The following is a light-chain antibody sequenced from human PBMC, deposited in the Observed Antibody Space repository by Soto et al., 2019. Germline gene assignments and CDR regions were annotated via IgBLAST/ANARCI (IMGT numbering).Light chain of an antibody. CDR1: QSVSSSY. Sequence: EILLTQSPCTLSLSPGERATLSCRASQSVSSSYLAWYQQKPGQAPRLLIYGASSRATGIPDRFSGSGSGTDFTLTISRLEPEDFAVYYCQQYGSSPPYTFGQGTKVDIK. J-gene: IGKJ2*01. CDR2: GAS. CDR3: QQYGSSPPYT. V-gene: IGKV3-20*01.